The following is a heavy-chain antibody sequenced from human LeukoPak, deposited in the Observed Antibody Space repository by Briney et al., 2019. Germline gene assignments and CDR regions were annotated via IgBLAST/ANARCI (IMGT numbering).Heavy chain of an antibody. J-gene: IGHJ6*03. V-gene: IGHV4-34*01. D-gene: IGHD3-10*02. CDR2: INHSGST. CDR3: ARHVPYYYYYMDV. CDR1: GGSFSGYY. Sequence: PSETLSLTCAVYGGSFSGYYWSWIRQPPGKGLEWIGEINHSGSTNYNPSLKSRVTISVDTSKNQFSLKLSSVTAADTAVYYCARHVPYYYYYMDVWGKGTTVTISS.